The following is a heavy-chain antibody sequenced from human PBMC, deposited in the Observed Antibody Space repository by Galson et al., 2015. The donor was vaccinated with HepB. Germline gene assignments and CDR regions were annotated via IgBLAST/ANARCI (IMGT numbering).Heavy chain of an antibody. J-gene: IGHJ2*01. CDR1: GFTFSSYS. V-gene: IGHV3-21*01. CDR3: ARAGVGSSYGRGETNWYFDL. CDR2: ISSSSSYI. Sequence: SLRLSCAASGFTFSSYSMNWVRQAPGKGLEWVSSISSSSSYIYYADSVKGRFTISRDNAKNSLYLQMNSLRAEDTAVYYCARAGVGSSYGRGETNWYFDLWGRGTLVTVSS. D-gene: IGHD5-18*01.